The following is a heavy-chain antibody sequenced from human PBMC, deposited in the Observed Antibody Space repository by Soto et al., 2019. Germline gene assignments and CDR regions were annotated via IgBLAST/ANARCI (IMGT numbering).Heavy chain of an antibody. D-gene: IGHD3-10*01. V-gene: IGHV3-73*01. Sequence: PGGSLRLSCAASGFIFSGSAIHWVRQAPGKGLEWVGRIRSRANNYATSSGASVRGRFTFFGDDSKNMAYLQMNTLKTEDTAIYYCARGQQAAIGDYYYHGLDVWGQGTSFPASS. CDR2: IRSRANNYAT. J-gene: IGHJ6*01. CDR3: ARGQQAAIGDYYYHGLDV. CDR1: GFIFSGSA.